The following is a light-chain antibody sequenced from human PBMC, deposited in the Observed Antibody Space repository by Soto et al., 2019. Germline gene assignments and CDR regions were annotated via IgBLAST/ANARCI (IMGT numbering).Light chain of an antibody. CDR3: QSYDSSLSEV. Sequence: QSALTQPPSVSGAPGQRVTISCTGSSSNIGAGYDVHWYQQLPGTAPKLLIYGNGNRPSGVPDRFSGSKSGTSASLAITGLQAEDEADYYCQSYDSSLSEVFGTGTKLTVL. J-gene: IGLJ1*01. CDR1: SSNIGAGYD. CDR2: GNG. V-gene: IGLV1-40*01.